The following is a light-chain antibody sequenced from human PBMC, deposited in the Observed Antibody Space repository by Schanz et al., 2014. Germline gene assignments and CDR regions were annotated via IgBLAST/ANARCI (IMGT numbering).Light chain of an antibody. V-gene: IGLV2-8*01. Sequence: QSALTQPPSASGSPGQSVTISCTGTSSDVGRYNYVSWYQQHPGKAPQLMIYEVGKRPSGVPDRFSGSKSGNTASLTVSGLQAEDEADYYCQSYDSSLSAWVFGGGTKVTVL. CDR3: QSYDSSLSAWV. CDR1: SSDVGRYNY. J-gene: IGLJ3*02. CDR2: EVG.